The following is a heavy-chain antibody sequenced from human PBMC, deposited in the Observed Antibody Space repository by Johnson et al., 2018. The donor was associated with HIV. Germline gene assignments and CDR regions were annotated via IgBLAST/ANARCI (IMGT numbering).Heavy chain of an antibody. V-gene: IGHV3-30*03. Sequence: QVQLVESGGGVVQPGRSLRLSCAASGFTLRNYDMHWVRQAPGKGLEWVAVISYDGTNKYYADSVKGRFTISRDNSKNTLYLQMNSLRAEDTAVYYCARDSMGFNWNQFEAFDMWGQGTMVTVSS. CDR1: GFTLRNYD. J-gene: IGHJ3*02. CDR2: ISYDGTNK. D-gene: IGHD1-20*01. CDR3: ARDSMGFNWNQFEAFDM.